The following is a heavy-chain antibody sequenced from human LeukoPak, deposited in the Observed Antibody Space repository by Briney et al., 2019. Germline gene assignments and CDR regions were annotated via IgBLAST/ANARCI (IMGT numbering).Heavy chain of an antibody. CDR3: ARGVTNDY. V-gene: IGHV4-61*01. CDR2: IYYSGST. D-gene: IGHD4-17*01. Sequence: PSETLSRTCAVSGYSISSGYHWGWIRQPPGKGLEWIGYIYYSGSTNYNPSLKSRVTISVDTSKNQFSLKLSSVTAADTAVYYCARGVTNDYWGQGTLVTVSS. CDR1: GYSISSGYH. J-gene: IGHJ4*02.